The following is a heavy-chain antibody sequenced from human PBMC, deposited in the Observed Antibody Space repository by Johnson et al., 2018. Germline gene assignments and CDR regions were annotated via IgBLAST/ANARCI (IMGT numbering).Heavy chain of an antibody. CDR3: ARDLYSDCGGDCYPSGAFDI. J-gene: IGHJ3*02. V-gene: IGHV3-23*01. CDR2: ISGSSDST. CDR1: GFTFSSYA. D-gene: IGHD2-21*02. Sequence: EVQLLESGGGLVHPGGSXRLSCAASGFTFSSYAMSWVRQAPGKGLDWVSGISGSSDSTYYADSVKGRFTISRDNAKNSLYLQMNSLRAEDTAVYYCARDLYSDCGGDCYPSGAFDIWGQGTMVTVSS.